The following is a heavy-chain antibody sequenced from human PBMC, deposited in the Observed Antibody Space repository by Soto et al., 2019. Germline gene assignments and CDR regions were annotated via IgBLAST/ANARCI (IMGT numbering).Heavy chain of an antibody. J-gene: IGHJ4*02. Sequence: PSETLSLTCTVSGVSLNSGHYYWVWIRQSPGKGLAWIASINYDESTYYNPSLKSRVTISTDKPKNQFSLTLKSVTAADTAVYYCGKVLIGATRHTDVDSWGQGALVTVSS. D-gene: IGHD2-15*01. CDR2: INYDEST. CDR3: GKVLIGATRHTDVDS. CDR1: GVSLNSGHYY. V-gene: IGHV4-39*01.